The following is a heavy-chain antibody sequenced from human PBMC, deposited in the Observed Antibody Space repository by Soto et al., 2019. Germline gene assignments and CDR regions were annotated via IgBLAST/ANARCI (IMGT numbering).Heavy chain of an antibody. CDR3: AKDSRIAVAAASDAFDI. CDR1: GFTFDDYA. J-gene: IGHJ3*02. CDR2: ISWNSGSI. D-gene: IGHD6-19*01. V-gene: IGHV3-9*01. Sequence: GGSLRLSCAASGFTFDDYAMHWVRQAPGKGLEWVSGISWNSGSIGYADSVKGRFTISRDNAKNSLYLQMNSLRAEDTALYYCAKDSRIAVAAASDAFDIWGQGTMVTVSS.